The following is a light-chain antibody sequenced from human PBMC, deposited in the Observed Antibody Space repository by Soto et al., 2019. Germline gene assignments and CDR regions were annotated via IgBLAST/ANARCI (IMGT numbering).Light chain of an antibody. V-gene: IGLV2-14*01. J-gene: IGLJ2*01. CDR1: SSDVGGYNY. CDR3: SSYTSNNTPVV. Sequence: QSALTQPASVSGSPGQSITISCTGTSSDVGGYNYVSWFQQHPDKAPKLMIYDVSNRPSGVSNRFSGSKSGNTASLTISGLQAEDEADYYCSSYTSNNTPVVFGGGTKLTV. CDR2: DVS.